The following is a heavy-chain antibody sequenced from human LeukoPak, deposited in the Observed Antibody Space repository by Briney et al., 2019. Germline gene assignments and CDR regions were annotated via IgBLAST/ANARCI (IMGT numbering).Heavy chain of an antibody. D-gene: IGHD2-2*01. V-gene: IGHV4-59*11. CDR3: ARDSGYCSSTSCYRAFDY. CDR2: IYYSGST. CDR1: GGSISSHY. J-gene: IGHJ4*02. Sequence: PSETLSLTCTVSGGSISSHYWSWIRQPPGKGLEWIGYIYYSGSTNYNPSLKSRVTISVDTSKNQFSLKLSSVTAADTAVYYCARDSGYCSSTSCYRAFDYWGQGTLVTVSS.